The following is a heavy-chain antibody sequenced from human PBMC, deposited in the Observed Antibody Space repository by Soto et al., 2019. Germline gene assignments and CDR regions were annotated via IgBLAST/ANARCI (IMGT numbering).Heavy chain of an antibody. D-gene: IGHD3-10*01. CDR1: GDSISNFY. CDR2: LSSSGRS. CDR3: AIGVGRYFDL. V-gene: IGHV4-4*07. J-gene: IGHJ2*01. Sequence: QVQLQESGPGLVKPSETLSLTCTVSGDSISNFYWSWIRQPARKGLESLGRLSSSGRSNYNPSLQSRVAMSPDTSKSEFSLRLTSLTAADTAVYFCAIGVGRYFDLWGRGTLVTVFS.